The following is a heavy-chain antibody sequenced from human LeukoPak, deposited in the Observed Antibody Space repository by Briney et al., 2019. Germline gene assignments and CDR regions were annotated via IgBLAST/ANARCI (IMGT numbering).Heavy chain of an antibody. CDR2: INPSGGSA. Sequence: ASVKVSCKASGYTFTNYYIHWVRQAPGQGLEWMGIINPSGGSATYAQRFQARVTMTRDPYTSTVYMELSSLSSDDTAVYSCARSNSGSYFYFDYWGQGTLVTVSS. V-gene: IGHV1-46*01. D-gene: IGHD1-26*01. CDR3: ARSNSGSYFYFDY. CDR1: GYTFTNYY. J-gene: IGHJ4*02.